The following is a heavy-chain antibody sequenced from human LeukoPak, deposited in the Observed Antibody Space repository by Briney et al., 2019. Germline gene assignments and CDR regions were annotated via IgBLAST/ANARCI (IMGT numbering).Heavy chain of an antibody. J-gene: IGHJ5*02. CDR3: ARVGYSSSSGS. Sequence: PGGSLRLSCAASGFTFSSYSMNWVRQAPGKGLEWVSSISSSSSYIYYAGSVKGRFTISRDNAKNSLYLQMNSLRAEDTAVYYCARVGYSSSSGSWGQGTLATVSS. CDR1: GFTFSSYS. D-gene: IGHD6-6*01. V-gene: IGHV3-21*01. CDR2: ISSSSSYI.